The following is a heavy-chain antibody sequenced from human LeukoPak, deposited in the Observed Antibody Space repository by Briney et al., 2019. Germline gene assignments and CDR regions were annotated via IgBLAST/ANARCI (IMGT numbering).Heavy chain of an antibody. J-gene: IGHJ4*02. V-gene: IGHV1-18*01. CDR2: ISAYNGNT. Sequence: ASVKVSCKASGYTFTSYGISWVRQAPGQGLEWMGWISAYNGNTNYAQKLQGRVTMTTDTSTSTAYVELRSLRSDDTAVYYCARGGETYNWNVLNFDYWGQGTLVTVSS. CDR1: GYTFTSYG. CDR3: ARGGETYNWNVLNFDY. D-gene: IGHD1-1*01.